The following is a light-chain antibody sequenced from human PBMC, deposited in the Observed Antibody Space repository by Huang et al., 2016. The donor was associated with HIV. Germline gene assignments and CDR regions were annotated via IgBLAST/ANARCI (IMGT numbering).Light chain of an antibody. J-gene: IGKJ4*01. Sequence: DIVLTQSPGILSLSPGERAALSCRSSQNITDNFLAWYQQKSGQAPRLLIYGASSRAIGIPDRFSGSGSGTDFTLTSSRLEPQDSAVYYCQQYLSSPLTFGGGTNVEIK. CDR1: QNITDNF. CDR3: QQYLSSPLT. V-gene: IGKV3-20*01. CDR2: GAS.